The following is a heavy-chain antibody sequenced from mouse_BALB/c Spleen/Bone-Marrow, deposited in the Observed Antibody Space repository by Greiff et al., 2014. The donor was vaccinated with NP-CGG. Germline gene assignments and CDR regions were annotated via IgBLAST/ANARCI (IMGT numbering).Heavy chain of an antibody. J-gene: IGHJ1*01. Sequence: EVKLQESGAELVKPGASVKLSCTASGFNVKDTYMHWVKQRPEQGLEWIVRIDPANGNTKYDPKFQGKATITADTSSNTAYLQLSSLTSEDTAVYYCASYRYAWYFDVWGAGTTVTVSS. CDR2: IDPANGNT. V-gene: IGHV14-3*02. CDR3: ASYRYAWYFDV. CDR1: GFNVKDTY. D-gene: IGHD2-14*01.